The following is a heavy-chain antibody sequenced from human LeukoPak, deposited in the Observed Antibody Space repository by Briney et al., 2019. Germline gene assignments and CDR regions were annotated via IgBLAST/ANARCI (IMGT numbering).Heavy chain of an antibody. CDR3: ARDLGGYSYYYMGV. Sequence: SETLSLTCTVSGGSISSYYWGWIRQPAGKGLEWIGRIYTSGGTNYNPSLKSRVTISVDKSRKQFSLQLSSVTAADTAVYYCARDLGGYSYYYMGVWGKGTTVTVSS. D-gene: IGHD3-16*01. V-gene: IGHV4-4*07. CDR2: IYTSGGT. CDR1: GGSISSYY. J-gene: IGHJ6*03.